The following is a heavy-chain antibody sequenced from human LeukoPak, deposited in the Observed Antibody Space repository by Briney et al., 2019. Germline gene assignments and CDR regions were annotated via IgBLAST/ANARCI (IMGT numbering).Heavy chain of an antibody. V-gene: IGHV3-23*01. CDR2: ISISGSGT. CDR3: AKTNGLRDAFDI. CDR1: GFSFSSYA. J-gene: IGHJ3*02. Sequence: GGSLRLSCAASGFSFSSYAMSWVRQAPGKGLEWVSLISISGSGTYYADSVKGRFTISRDNSKNMVYLRMNSLRAEDTAVYSCAKTNGLRDAFDIWGQGTRVAVSS. D-gene: IGHD2-8*01.